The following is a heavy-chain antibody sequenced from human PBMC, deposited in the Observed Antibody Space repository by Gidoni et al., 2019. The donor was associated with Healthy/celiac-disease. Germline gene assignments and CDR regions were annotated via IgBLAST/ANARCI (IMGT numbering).Heavy chain of an antibody. J-gene: IGHJ4*02. CDR3: AKPGDASGWYEDY. D-gene: IGHD6-19*01. CDR2: ISGSGGST. Sequence: EVQLLESGGGLVQTGGSLRLSCEAYGFTFSSYAMSWVSQTPGKGLEWVSAISGSGGSTYYAAAVKGRFTISRDNAKNTLYLQMTSLRAEDTAVYYCAKPGDASGWYEDYWGQGTLVTVSS. V-gene: IGHV3-23*01. CDR1: GFTFSSYA.